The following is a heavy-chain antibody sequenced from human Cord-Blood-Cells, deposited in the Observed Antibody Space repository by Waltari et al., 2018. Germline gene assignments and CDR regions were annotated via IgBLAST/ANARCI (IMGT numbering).Heavy chain of an antibody. J-gene: IGHJ3*02. CDR3: VGPDDAFDI. V-gene: IGHV3-33*01. CDR1: GFTFRRSG. Sequence: QVQLVESGGGVVQPGSSLRLSWAASGFTFRRSGRRWVRQAPGKGLEWVAVIWYDGSNKYYADSVKGRFTISRDNSKNTLYLQMNSLRAEDTAVYYCVGPDDAFDIWGQGTMVTVSS. CDR2: IWYDGSNK.